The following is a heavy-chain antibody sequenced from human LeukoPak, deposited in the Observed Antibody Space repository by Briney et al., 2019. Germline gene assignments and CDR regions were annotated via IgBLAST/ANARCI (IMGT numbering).Heavy chain of an antibody. D-gene: IGHD1-26*01. Sequence: TGGSLRLSCAASGFSFSYYGVHWVRQAPGKGLEWVALISYDGGDKYFADSVKGRFSISRDNSQNTLFLQMNSLITEDTAIYYCAKDMRPYSGDRSFLFDQWGQGTLVIVSS. CDR2: ISYDGGDK. J-gene: IGHJ4*02. CDR1: GFSFSYYG. V-gene: IGHV3-30*18. CDR3: AKDMRPYSGDRSFLFDQ.